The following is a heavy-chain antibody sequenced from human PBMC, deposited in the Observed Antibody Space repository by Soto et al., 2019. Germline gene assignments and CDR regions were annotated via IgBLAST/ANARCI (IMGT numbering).Heavy chain of an antibody. J-gene: IGHJ2*01. V-gene: IGHV1-69*06. CDR1: EDTFRNYA. CDR2: IIPIFGTA. Sequence: QVDPVQSGAEVKKPGSSVKVSCQASEDTFRNYAISWVRQAPGQGLEWMGGIIPIFGTANYAQTFQGRVTITAATAATTVYLELSSLRSEDTAVYYCASTKYVSSAYYYWYLGLWGRGTLVTVSS. CDR3: ASTKYVSSAYYYWYLGL. D-gene: IGHD3-22*01.